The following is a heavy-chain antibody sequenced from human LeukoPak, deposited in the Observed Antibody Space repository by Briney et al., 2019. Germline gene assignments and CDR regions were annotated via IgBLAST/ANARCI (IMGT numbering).Heavy chain of an antibody. CDR1: GGSINSYY. CDR3: ARQYGSGSYHDY. J-gene: IGHJ4*02. V-gene: IGHV4-59*08. Sequence: SETLSLTCTVSGGSINSYYWSWIRQPPGKGLEWIGYIYYSGSTNYNPSLKSRVTISVDTSKNQFSLKLSSVTAADTAVDYCARQYGSGSYHDYWGQGTLVTVSS. D-gene: IGHD3-10*01. CDR2: IYYSGST.